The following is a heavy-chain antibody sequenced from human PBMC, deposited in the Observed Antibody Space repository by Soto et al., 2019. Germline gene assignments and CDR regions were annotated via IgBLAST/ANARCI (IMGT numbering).Heavy chain of an antibody. CDR1: GFTFSSYA. J-gene: IGHJ6*02. CDR2: ISGSGGST. Sequence: EVQLLESGGGLVQPGGSLRLSCAASGFTFSSYAMSWVRQAPGKGLEWVSAISGSGGSTYYADSVKGRFTISRDNSKNTLYLQMNSLRAEDTGVYYCAKSYYDILTGMDVWGPGTTVTVSS. D-gene: IGHD3-9*01. CDR3: AKSYYDILTGMDV. V-gene: IGHV3-23*01.